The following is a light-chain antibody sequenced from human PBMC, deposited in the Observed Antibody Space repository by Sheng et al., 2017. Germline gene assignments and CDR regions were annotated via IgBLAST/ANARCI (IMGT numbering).Light chain of an antibody. CDR2: TNN. Sequence: QSVLTQPPSASGTPGQRVTISCSGSSSNIGSNSVNWYHQSPGTAPKLLIHTNNQRPSGVPDRFSGSKSGTSASLAISGLQSEDEADYYCAAWDYSLNGQWVFGGGTKLTVL. CDR1: SSNIGSNS. CDR3: AAWDYSLNGQWV. V-gene: IGLV1-44*01. J-gene: IGLJ3*02.